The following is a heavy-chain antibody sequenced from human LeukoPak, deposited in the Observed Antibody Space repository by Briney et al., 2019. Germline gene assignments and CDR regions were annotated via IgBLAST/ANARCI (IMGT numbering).Heavy chain of an antibody. Sequence: GRSLRLSCAASGFTFSSYAMHWVRQAPGKGLEWVAVISYDGSNKYYADSVKGRFTISRDNSKNTLYLQMSSLRAEDTAVYYCAGCRYFDYWGQGTLVTVSS. V-gene: IGHV3-30-3*01. CDR2: ISYDGSNK. D-gene: IGHD3-10*01. CDR3: AGCRYFDY. CDR1: GFTFSSYA. J-gene: IGHJ4*02.